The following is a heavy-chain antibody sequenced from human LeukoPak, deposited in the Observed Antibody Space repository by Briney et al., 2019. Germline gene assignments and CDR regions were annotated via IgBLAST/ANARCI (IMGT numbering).Heavy chain of an antibody. J-gene: IGHJ6*02. Sequence: GGSLRLSCAASGFTFINYAMTWVRQAPGKGLEWVSAISVSGDSTFNADSVKGRFTISRDNSKNTLYLQMNSLRAEDTAVYYCARAGSSSLAGMDVWGQGTTVTVSS. CDR1: GFTFINYA. D-gene: IGHD6-6*01. V-gene: IGHV3-23*01. CDR2: ISVSGDST. CDR3: ARAGSSSLAGMDV.